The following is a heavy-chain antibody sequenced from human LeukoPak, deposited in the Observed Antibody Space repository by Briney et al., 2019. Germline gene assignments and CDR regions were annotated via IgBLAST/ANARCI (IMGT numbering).Heavy chain of an antibody. CDR3: AARITMVRGDMYYFDY. J-gene: IGHJ4*02. D-gene: IGHD3-10*01. V-gene: IGHV1-24*01. CDR1: GYTLAELS. Sequence: ASVKVSCKVSGYTLAELSMHWVRQAPGKGLEWMGNFDPEDGETIYAQKFQGRVIMTEDTSTDTAYMELSSLRSEDTAVYYCAARITMVRGDMYYFDYWGQGTLVTVSS. CDR2: FDPEDGET.